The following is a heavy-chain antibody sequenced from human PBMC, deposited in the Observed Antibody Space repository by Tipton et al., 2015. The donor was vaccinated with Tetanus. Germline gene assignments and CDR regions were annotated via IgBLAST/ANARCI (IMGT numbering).Heavy chain of an antibody. CDR3: AKDGYYGSNYYYDMDV. CDR2: ISGSGGST. Sequence: SLRLSCAASGFTFSSYAMSWVRQAPGKGLEWVSGISGSGGSTYYADSVKGRFTISRDKSKNTLYLQMNSLRAEDTAEYYCAKDGYYGSNYYYDMDVWGQGTTVTVSS. D-gene: IGHD3-10*01. V-gene: IGHV3-23*01. J-gene: IGHJ6*02. CDR1: GFTFSSYA.